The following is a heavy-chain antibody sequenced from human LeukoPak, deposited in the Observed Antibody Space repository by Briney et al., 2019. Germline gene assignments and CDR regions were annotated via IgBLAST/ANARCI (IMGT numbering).Heavy chain of an antibody. V-gene: IGHV3-53*05. J-gene: IGHJ3*02. D-gene: IGHD5-18*01. CDR2: IYSGGST. Sequence: PGGSLRLSCAASGFTVSSNYMSWVRQAPGKGLEWVSVIYSGGSTYYADSVKGRFTISRDNSKNTLYLQMNGLRAEDTAVYYCARECYGYVDAFDIWGQGTMVTVSS. CDR3: ARECYGYVDAFDI. CDR1: GFTVSSNY.